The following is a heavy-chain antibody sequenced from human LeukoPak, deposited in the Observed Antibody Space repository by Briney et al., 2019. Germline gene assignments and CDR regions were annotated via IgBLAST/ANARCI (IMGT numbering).Heavy chain of an antibody. V-gene: IGHV3-74*01. Sequence: GGSLRLSCAASGSTFSSYWMHWVRQAPGKGLVWVSRINSDGSSTSYADSVKGRFTISRDNAKNTLYLQMNSLRAEDTAVYYCARGWGLDYDSSGYYAFDIWGQGTMVTVSS. CDR1: GSTFSSYW. CDR3: ARGWGLDYDSSGYYAFDI. CDR2: INSDGSST. J-gene: IGHJ3*02. D-gene: IGHD3-22*01.